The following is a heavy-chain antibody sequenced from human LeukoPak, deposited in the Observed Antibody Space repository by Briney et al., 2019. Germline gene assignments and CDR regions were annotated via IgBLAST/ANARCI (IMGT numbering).Heavy chain of an antibody. CDR2: IYYSGST. CDR1: GGSISSGDYY. D-gene: IGHD3-22*01. Sequence: SQTLSLTCTVSGGSISSGDYYWSWIRQPPGKGLEWIGYIYYSGSTYYNLSLKSRVTISVDTSKNQFSLKLSSVTAADTAVYYCARAHYYDSSGYYPAWGQGTLVTVSS. CDR3: ARAHYYDSSGYYPA. J-gene: IGHJ4*02. V-gene: IGHV4-30-4*01.